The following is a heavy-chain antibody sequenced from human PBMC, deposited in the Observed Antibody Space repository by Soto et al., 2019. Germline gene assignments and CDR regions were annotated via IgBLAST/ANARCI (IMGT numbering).Heavy chain of an antibody. J-gene: IGHJ4*02. Sequence: ASVKVSCKASGYTFTSYAMHWVRQAPGQRLEWKGWINAGNGNTKYSQKFQGRVTITRDTSASTAYMELSSLRSEDTAVYYCARGGVGYCSGGSCYSKSNFDYWGQGTLVTVSS. CDR1: GYTFTSYA. V-gene: IGHV1-3*01. D-gene: IGHD2-15*01. CDR3: ARGGVGYCSGGSCYSKSNFDY. CDR2: INAGNGNT.